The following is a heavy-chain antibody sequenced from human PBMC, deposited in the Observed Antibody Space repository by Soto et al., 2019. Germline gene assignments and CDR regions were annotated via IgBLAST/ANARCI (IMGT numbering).Heavy chain of an antibody. D-gene: IGHD3-10*01. CDR3: ARQGRITMVRGVIMAFDI. J-gene: IGHJ3*02. CDR2: ISGSGGST. CDR1: GFTFSSYA. V-gene: IGHV3-23*01. Sequence: GGSLRLSCAASGFTFSSYAMSWVRQAPGKGLEWVSAISGSGGSTYYADSVKGRFTISRDNSKNTLYLQMNSLRAEDTAVYYCARQGRITMVRGVIMAFDIWGQGTMVTVSS.